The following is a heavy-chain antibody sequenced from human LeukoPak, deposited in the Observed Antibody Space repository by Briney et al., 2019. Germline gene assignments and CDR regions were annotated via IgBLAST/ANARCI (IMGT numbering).Heavy chain of an antibody. D-gene: IGHD6-19*01. CDR3: ARDRVAVAAAAEYFQH. J-gene: IGHJ1*01. Sequence: GGSLRLSCAASGFTFSSNAMHWVRQAPGKGLEWVAVISYDGSNKYYADSVKGRFTISRDNSKNTLYLQMNSLRAEDTAVYYCARDRVAVAAAAEYFQHWGQGTLVTVSS. CDR1: GFTFSSNA. CDR2: ISYDGSNK. V-gene: IGHV3-30-3*01.